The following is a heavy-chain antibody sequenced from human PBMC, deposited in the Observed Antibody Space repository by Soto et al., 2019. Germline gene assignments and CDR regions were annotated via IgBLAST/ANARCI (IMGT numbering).Heavy chain of an antibody. CDR1: GGSISSGGYY. D-gene: IGHD3-10*01. CDR3: ARGLKASKSRSYYLDY. Sequence: PSETLSLTCTVSGGSISSGGYYWSWIRQHPGKGLEWIGYIYYSGSTYYNPSLKSRVTISVDTSKNQFSLKLSSVTAADTAVYYCARGLKASKSRSYYLDYWGQGTLVTVS. V-gene: IGHV4-31*03. CDR2: IYYSGST. J-gene: IGHJ4*02.